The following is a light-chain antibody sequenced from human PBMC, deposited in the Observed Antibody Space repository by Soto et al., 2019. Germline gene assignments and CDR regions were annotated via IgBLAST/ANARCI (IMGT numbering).Light chain of an antibody. J-gene: IGKJ2*01. CDR3: QHYGSAPYT. V-gene: IGKV3-20*01. Sequence: VLTQSPGTLSLSPGERATLSCRSSQTLSTMFLAWYQQKPGQAPGLLIYGTSTRAAGIPDRFSGSGSGTDFTLTISRLEHEDIAVYYCQHYGSAPYTFGQGTKLETK. CDR2: GTS. CDR1: QTLSTMF.